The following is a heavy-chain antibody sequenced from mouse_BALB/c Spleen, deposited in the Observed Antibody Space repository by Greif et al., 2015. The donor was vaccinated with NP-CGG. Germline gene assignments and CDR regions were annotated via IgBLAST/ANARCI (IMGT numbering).Heavy chain of an antibody. CDR3: GRSGSTRSLDY. CDR2: INPYNGDT. J-gene: IGHJ2*01. D-gene: IGHD5-1*01. Sequence: EVQRVESGPELVKPGASVKISCKASGYSFTGYFMNWVKQSHWKSLEWIGRINPYNGDTFYNQEFKGKATMTDDKASSTSHMELVRMPSEDSVVYYRGRSGSTRSLDYWGQDTTLTVSS. CDR1: GYSFTGYF. V-gene: IGHV1-37*01.